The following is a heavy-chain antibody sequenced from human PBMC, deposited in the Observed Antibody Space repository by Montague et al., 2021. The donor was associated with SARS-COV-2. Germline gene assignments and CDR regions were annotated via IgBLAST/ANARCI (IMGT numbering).Heavy chain of an antibody. CDR2: IDHTGDT. CDR3: ARGTRVVGITPGFRW. V-gene: IGHV4-34*01. D-gene: IGHD3-22*01. J-gene: IGHJ4*02. Sequence: SETLSLTCAVSGGSFHIFSWGWIRQSPGKGLEWIGEIDHTGDTKYNPSLKSRVTISADKSKNQFSLNVTSMTAADTAMYYCARGTRVVGITPGFRWWGQGTQVAVSS. CDR1: GGSFHIFS.